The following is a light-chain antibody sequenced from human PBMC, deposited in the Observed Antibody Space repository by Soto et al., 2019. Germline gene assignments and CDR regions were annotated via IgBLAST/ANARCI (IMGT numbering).Light chain of an antibody. CDR1: QSVSSN. Sequence: EIVMTQSPATLSVSPGERATLSCRASQSVSSNLAWYQQKPGQAPRLLIYGASTMANGIPARFSGSGSGTEFTLTISSLQSEDFAVYYCQQYNNWTWTFGQGTKVEIK. J-gene: IGKJ1*01. CDR3: QQYNNWTWT. CDR2: GAS. V-gene: IGKV3-15*01.